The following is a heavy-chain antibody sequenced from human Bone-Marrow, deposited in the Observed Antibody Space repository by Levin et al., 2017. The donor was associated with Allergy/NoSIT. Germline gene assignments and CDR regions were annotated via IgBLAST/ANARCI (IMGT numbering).Heavy chain of an antibody. CDR2: ISSNGGNT. J-gene: IGHJ4*02. Sequence: GESLKISCSASGFSFSNYAMHWVRQAPGKGLEYLSGISSNGGNTYYADSVKGRFTISRDNFKDTLSLQMSSLRAEDTAVYFCARGGSINIISYIPYWGQGALVTVSS. CDR1: GFSFSNYA. D-gene: IGHD2-2*02. CDR3: ARGGSINIISYIPY. V-gene: IGHV3-64D*06.